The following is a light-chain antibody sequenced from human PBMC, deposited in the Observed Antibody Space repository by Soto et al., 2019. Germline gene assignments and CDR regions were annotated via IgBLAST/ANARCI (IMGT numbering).Light chain of an antibody. CDR3: QQRSNWPWT. V-gene: IGKV3-11*01. CDR1: QRVSTY. Sequence: EIVLTQSPATLSLSPGERATLSCRASQRVSTYLAWYQQKPGQAPRLLIYDASKRATGIPARFSGSGSGTDFTLSIGSLEPEDFAVYYCQQRSNWPWTFGQGTKVEIK. CDR2: DAS. J-gene: IGKJ1*01.